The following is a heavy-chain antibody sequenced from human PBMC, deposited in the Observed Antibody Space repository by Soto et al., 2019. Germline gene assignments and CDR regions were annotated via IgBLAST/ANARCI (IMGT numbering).Heavy chain of an antibody. J-gene: IGHJ4*02. CDR3: ARDTSYDILTGYYY. V-gene: IGHV1-18*01. CDR2: ISAYNGNT. D-gene: IGHD3-9*01. CDR1: GYTFTIYG. Sequence: GASVKVCCKASGYTFTIYGISWVRQAPGQGHEWMGWISAYNGNTNYAQKLQGRVTMTTDTSTSTAYMELRSLRSDDTAVYYCARDTSYDILTGYYYWGQRTLVTVSS.